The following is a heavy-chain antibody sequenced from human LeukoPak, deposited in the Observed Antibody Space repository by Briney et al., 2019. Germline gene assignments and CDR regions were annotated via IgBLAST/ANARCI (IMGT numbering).Heavy chain of an antibody. D-gene: IGHD3-16*01. CDR3: ARRTRSGDFRFDY. V-gene: IGHV4-34*01. Sequence: SETLSLTCAVYGGSFSGYYWSWIRQTPGKGLEWIGEITHSGSTSFNPSLKSRVAMSIDSSKYQFSLTLDSVTAADTAVYYCARRTRSGDFRFDYWGQGTLVTVSS. CDR2: ITHSGST. CDR1: GGSFSGYY. J-gene: IGHJ4*02.